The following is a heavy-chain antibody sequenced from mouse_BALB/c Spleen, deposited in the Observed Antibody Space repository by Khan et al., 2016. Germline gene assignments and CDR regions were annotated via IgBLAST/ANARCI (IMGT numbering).Heavy chain of an antibody. D-gene: IGHD4-1*01. CDR2: IRSKSNNYAT. V-gene: IGHV10S3*01. Sequence: EVQLVETGGGLVQPKGSLKLSCAASGFTFNTNAMNWVRQAPGKGLEWVAHIRSKSNNYATYYADSVKDRFTISRDDSQSMLYLQMNNLKTEDTAMYYCVRELGFAYWGQGTLVTVSA. CDR1: GFTFNTNA. CDR3: VRELGFAY. J-gene: IGHJ3*01.